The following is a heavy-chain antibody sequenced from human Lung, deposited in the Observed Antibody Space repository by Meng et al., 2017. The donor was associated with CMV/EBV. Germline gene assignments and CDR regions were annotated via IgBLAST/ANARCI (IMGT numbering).Heavy chain of an antibody. J-gene: IGHJ4*02. CDR2: INPSGGST. Sequence: TFTGQYRYWVRQAPGQGLEWVGMINPSGGSTSYAPKFQGRVTVTNDTSTSTVYMELSSLRSEDTAVFYCARVIGQFSGPDFWSGYFDYWGQGTLVTVSS. D-gene: IGHD3-3*01. V-gene: IGHV1-46*01. CDR3: ARVIGQFSGPDFWSGYFDY. CDR1: TFTGQY.